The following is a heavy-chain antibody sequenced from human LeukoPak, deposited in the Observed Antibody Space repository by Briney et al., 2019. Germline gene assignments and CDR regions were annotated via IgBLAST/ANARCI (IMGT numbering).Heavy chain of an antibody. J-gene: IGHJ4*02. V-gene: IGHV3-15*01. CDR1: GFTFSNAW. D-gene: IGHD1-26*01. Sequence: SGGSLRLSCAASGFTFSNAWMTWVRQAPGKGLEWVGRVKSKSDGGTADYAAPVKGRFTISRDDSRNTLYLQMNSLRAEDTAVYYCAKDLRSGNYATRFDYWGQGTLVTVSS. CDR3: AKDLRSGNYATRFDY. CDR2: VKSKSDGGTA.